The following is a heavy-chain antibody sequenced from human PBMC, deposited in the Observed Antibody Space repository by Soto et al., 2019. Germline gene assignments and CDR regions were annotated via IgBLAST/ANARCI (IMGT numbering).Heavy chain of an antibody. D-gene: IGHD7-27*01. V-gene: IGHV4-30-4*01. CDR1: GGSISSGDYY. CDR2: IYYSGST. Sequence: SETLSLTCTVSGGSISSGDYYWSWIRQPPGKGLEWIGYIYYSGSTYYNPSLKSRVTISVDTSKNQFSLKLSSVTAADTAVYYCASQNWEGYFDLWGRRTPVTVSS. J-gene: IGHJ2*01. CDR3: ASQNWEGYFDL.